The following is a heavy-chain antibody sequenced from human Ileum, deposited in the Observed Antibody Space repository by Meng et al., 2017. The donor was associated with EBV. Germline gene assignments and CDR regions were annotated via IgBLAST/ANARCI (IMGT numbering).Heavy chain of an antibody. D-gene: IGHD2-8*01. CDR2: ISHSGST. Sequence: VLLWLSGTGLVKYSWTRSFTCGVADHSMTNNNWWTWVRQPPWQGLECIVEISHSGSTNYNPSLQSRATISVDMSKKQFSLKLRSVTAADTAVYYCARTGVGLSFDYWGLGTLVTVSS. CDR3: ARTGVGLSFDY. V-gene: IGHV4-4*02. J-gene: IGHJ4*02. CDR1: DHSMTNNNW.